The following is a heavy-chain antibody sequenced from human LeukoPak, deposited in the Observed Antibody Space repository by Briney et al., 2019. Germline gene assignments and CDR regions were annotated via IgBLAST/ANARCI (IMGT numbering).Heavy chain of an antibody. CDR2: ISSSGSTI. CDR3: ARSPRRIVVVTAIDY. J-gene: IGHJ4*02. CDR1: GFTFSSYA. V-gene: IGHV3-21*04. Sequence: PGGSLRLSCAASGFTFSSYAMSWVRQAPGKGLEWVSAISSSGSTIYYADSVKGRFTISRDNAKNSLYLQMNSLRAEDTAVYYCARSPRRIVVVTAIDYWGQGTLVTVSS. D-gene: IGHD2-21*02.